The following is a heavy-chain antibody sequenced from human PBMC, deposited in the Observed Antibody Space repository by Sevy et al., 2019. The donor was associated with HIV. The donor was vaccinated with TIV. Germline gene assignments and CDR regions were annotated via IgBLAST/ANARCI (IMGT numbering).Heavy chain of an antibody. CDR2: SGGSRSPI. CDR1: GFTFSIYT. CDR3: VRDNNWAFDY. V-gene: IGHV3-48*01. Sequence: GGSLRLSCAASGFTFSIYTMNWVRQAPGKGLEWLSYSGGSRSPISYADAVNGRFTISRDTAKNTLYLQMNNLRAEDTAVYYCVRDNNWAFDYWGQGTLVTVSS. D-gene: IGHD1-1*01. J-gene: IGHJ4*02.